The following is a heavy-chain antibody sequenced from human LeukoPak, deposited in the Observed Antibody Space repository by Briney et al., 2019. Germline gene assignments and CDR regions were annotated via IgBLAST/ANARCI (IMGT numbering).Heavy chain of an antibody. D-gene: IGHD6-13*01. CDR1: GFTFDDYA. J-gene: IGHJ3*02. CDR2: ISWNSGNI. V-gene: IGHV3-9*01. Sequence: PGGSLRLSCAASGFTFDDYAMHWVRQAPGKGLEWVSGISWNSGNIGYADSVKGRFTISRDNAKNSLYLQMNSLRAEDTAVYYCAKVGASSSWVQGDAFDIWGQGTMVTVSS. CDR3: AKVGASSSWVQGDAFDI.